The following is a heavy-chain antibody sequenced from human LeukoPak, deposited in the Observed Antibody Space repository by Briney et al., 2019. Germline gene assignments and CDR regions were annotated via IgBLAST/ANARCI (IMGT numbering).Heavy chain of an antibody. V-gene: IGHV3-21*01. D-gene: IGHD2-2*01. Sequence: GGSLRLSCAASGFTFSSYSMNWVRQAPGKGLEWVSSISSSSSYIYYADSVKGRFTISRDNAKNSLYLQMNSLRAEDTAVYYCAKGWRYCSSTSCSPFDYWGQGTLVTVSS. J-gene: IGHJ4*02. CDR3: AKGWRYCSSTSCSPFDY. CDR1: GFTFSSYS. CDR2: ISSSSSYI.